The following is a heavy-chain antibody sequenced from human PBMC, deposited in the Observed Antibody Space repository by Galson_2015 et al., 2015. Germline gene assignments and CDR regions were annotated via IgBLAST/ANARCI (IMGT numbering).Heavy chain of an antibody. J-gene: IGHJ3*02. CDR1: AFTVGDYA. Sequence: SLRLSCAASAFTVGDYAMSWVRQAPGKGLEWVGFIRSKAYGGTTEYAASVKGRFTISRTDSKTIAYLQMNSLKTEDTAVYYCTTGDCSGGSCHAFDIWGQGTMVTVSS. CDR3: TTGDCSGGSCHAFDI. V-gene: IGHV3-49*04. CDR2: IRSKAYGGTT. D-gene: IGHD2-15*01.